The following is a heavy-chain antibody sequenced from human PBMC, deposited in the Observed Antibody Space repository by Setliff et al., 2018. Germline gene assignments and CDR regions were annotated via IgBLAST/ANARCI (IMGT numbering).Heavy chain of an antibody. CDR2: IFQSGIT. D-gene: IGHD5-12*01. CDR1: GGSFSNYY. J-gene: IGHJ4*02. CDR3: ARLGGLLVATMPFDY. V-gene: IGHV4-34*12. Sequence: LSLTCTVYGGSFSNYYWGWIRQSPGRGLEWIANIFQSGITFYNPSLKSRVTMSLDTSTNQFSLKLRSVTAADTAAYYCARLGGLLVATMPFDYWGQG.